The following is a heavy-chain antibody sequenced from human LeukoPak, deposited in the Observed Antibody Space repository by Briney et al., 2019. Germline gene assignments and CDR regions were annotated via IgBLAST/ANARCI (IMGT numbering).Heavy chain of an antibody. D-gene: IGHD2-15*01. CDR2: LYFSGTT. CDR3: ARHRSLRGWFDR. CDR1: GASISSSDYC. J-gene: IGHJ5*02. V-gene: IGHV4-39*01. Sequence: SETLSLTCTVSGASISSSDYCWSWLRQPPGRGLEFVGCLYFSGTTYYNPSLNGRVTISVDTSKNQFSLHLYSMTAADTALYCCARHRSLRGWFDRWGQGTLVTVSS.